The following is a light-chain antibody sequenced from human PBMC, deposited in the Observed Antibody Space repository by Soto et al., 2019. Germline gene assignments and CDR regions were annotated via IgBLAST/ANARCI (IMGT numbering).Light chain of an antibody. CDR2: NVN. V-gene: IGLV2-8*01. Sequence: QSVLIQPPSVSGSPGQSVTISCTGTSSDVGSYDYVSWYQQHPGTVPKPMIYNVNTQPSGVPDRFSGSKSGNTASLTVSGLQAADEADYFCKSYAGSNTYVFGSGTKLTVL. J-gene: IGLJ1*01. CDR3: KSYAGSNTYV. CDR1: SSDVGSYDY.